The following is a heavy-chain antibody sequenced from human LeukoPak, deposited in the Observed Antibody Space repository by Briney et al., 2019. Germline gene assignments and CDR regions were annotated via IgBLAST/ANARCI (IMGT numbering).Heavy chain of an antibody. Sequence: PSETLSLTCTVSGGSISSYYWSWIRQPPGKGLEWIGYIYYSGSTNYNPSLKSRVTISVDTSKNQFSLKLSSVTAADTAVYYCGRGARGYCSSTSCSTLQYFQHWGQGTLVTVSS. J-gene: IGHJ1*01. D-gene: IGHD2-2*01. V-gene: IGHV4-59*01. CDR1: GGSISSYY. CDR3: GRGARGYCSSTSCSTLQYFQH. CDR2: IYYSGST.